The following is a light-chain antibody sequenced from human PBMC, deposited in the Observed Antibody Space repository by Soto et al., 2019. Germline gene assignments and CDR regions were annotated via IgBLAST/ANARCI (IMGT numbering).Light chain of an antibody. CDR3: QQYDNLPLT. CDR1: QDISNY. CDR2: DAS. J-gene: IGKJ4*01. Sequence: DIQMTQSPSSLSASVGDRVTITCQASQDISNYLNWYQQKPGKAPKLLIYDASNLETGVPSRFSGSGSGTDFTFTISSLQPEDIATYDCQQYDNLPLTLGGGTKVEIK. V-gene: IGKV1-33*01.